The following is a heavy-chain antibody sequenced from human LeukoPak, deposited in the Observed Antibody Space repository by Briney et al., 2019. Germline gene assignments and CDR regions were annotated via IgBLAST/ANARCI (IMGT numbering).Heavy chain of an antibody. D-gene: IGHD2-2*01. CDR1: GYTFTSYY. V-gene: IGHV1-46*03. CDR2: INPSGGST. CDR3: ARRNCSSTSCSRSGAFDI. J-gene: IGHJ3*02. Sequence: ASVKVSCKASGYTFTSYYMHWVRQAPGQGLEWMGIINPSGGSTSYAQKFQGRVTMTRDTSTSTVYVELSSLRSEDTAVYYCARRNCSSTSCSRSGAFDIWGQGTMVTVSS.